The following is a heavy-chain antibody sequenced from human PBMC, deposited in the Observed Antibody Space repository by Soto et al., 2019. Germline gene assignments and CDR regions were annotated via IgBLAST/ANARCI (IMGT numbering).Heavy chain of an antibody. D-gene: IGHD2-8*01. CDR3: AKSHVEMATMVDY. CDR2: ISGSGGST. Sequence: AGSLGLCCSASGFTFSSYAMSWVRQAPGKGLEWVSAISGSGGSTYYADSVKGRFTISRDNSKNTLYLQMNSLRAEDTAVYYCAKSHVEMATMVDYWGQGTLVTVSS. CDR1: GFTFSSYA. J-gene: IGHJ4*02. V-gene: IGHV3-23*01.